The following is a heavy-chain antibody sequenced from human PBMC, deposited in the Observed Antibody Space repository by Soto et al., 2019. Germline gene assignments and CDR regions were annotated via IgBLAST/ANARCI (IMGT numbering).Heavy chain of an antibody. V-gene: IGHV1-46*01. CDR3: ARDLGDYYDSSGYPFDY. CDR1: GYTFTSYY. D-gene: IGHD3-22*01. CDR2: INPSGGST. Sequence: ASLKVSCKASGYTFTSYYMHWVRQAPGQGLEWMGIINPSGGSTSYAQKFQGRVTMTRDTSTSTVYMELSSLRSEDTAVYYCARDLGDYYDSSGYPFDYWGQGTLVTVSS. J-gene: IGHJ4*02.